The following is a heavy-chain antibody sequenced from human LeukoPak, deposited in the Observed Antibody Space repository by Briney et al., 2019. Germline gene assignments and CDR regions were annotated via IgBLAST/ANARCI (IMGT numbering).Heavy chain of an antibody. V-gene: IGHV3-49*04. D-gene: IGHD6-13*01. CDR2: IRSKAYGGTT. Sequence: PGRSLRLSCTASGFTFGDYAMSWVRQAPGKGLEWVGFIRSKAYGGTTEYAASVKGRFTISRDDSKSIAYLQMNSLETEDTAVYYCARARYVAAAGHTFDYWGQGTLVTVSS. J-gene: IGHJ4*02. CDR3: ARARYVAAAGHTFDY. CDR1: GFTFGDYA.